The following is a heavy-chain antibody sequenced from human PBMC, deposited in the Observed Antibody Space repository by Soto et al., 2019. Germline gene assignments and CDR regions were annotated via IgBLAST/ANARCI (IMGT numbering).Heavy chain of an antibody. J-gene: IGHJ4*02. CDR3: ARHSVHHYFDY. V-gene: IGHV5-51*01. CDR2: IYPGDSDT. Sequence: PGESLKISCKASGYSFTTHWIGWVRQMPGKGLEWMGIIYPGDSDTRYSPSFQGQVTISADKSINTAYLQWSSLKASDTAIYYCARHSVHHYFDYWGQGTLVTVS. CDR1: GYSFTTHW.